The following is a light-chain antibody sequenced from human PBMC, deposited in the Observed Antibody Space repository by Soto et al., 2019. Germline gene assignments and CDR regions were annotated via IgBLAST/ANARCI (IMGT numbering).Light chain of an antibody. CDR1: QSVLYSSNNKNY. CDR2: WAS. J-gene: IGKJ3*01. V-gene: IGKV4-1*01. CDR3: QQYYSTPFT. Sequence: DIVMTQSPDSLAVSLGERATINCKSSQSVLYSSNNKNYLAWYQQKPGQPPKLLIYWASTRESGVPDRFSGSGSVTDFTLTISSLQAEAVAVYYCQQYYSTPFTFGPGTKVDIK.